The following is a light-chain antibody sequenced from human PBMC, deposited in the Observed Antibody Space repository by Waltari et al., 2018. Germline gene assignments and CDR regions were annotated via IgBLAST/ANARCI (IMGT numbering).Light chain of an antibody. J-gene: IGLJ1*01. CDR3: AAWDDRLNGYV. CDR2: NNV. CDR1: SSQIGGSP. Sequence: QSVLTQPPSASGTPGQRVTIPCSGSSSQIGGSPVNWYQQLPGTAPKLLIYNNVDRPSGVPDRFSGSKSGTSTSLAISGLQSEDEADYYCAAWDDRLNGYVFGSGTKVTVL. V-gene: IGLV1-44*01.